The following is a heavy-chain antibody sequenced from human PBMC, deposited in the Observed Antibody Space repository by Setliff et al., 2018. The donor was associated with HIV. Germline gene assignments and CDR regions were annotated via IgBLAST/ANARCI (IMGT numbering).Heavy chain of an antibody. J-gene: IGHJ4*02. CDR3: ARDFSTYYSIDS. D-gene: IGHD3-22*01. V-gene: IGHV3-30*04. CDR2: ISYDGSKK. CDR1: GGSISSST. Sequence: LSLTCTVSGGSISSSTYYWGWIRQAPGKGLEWVAFISYDGSKKYDADFVKGRFTISRDNSKNTLYLQMNSLRTDDTAVYFCARDFSTYYSIDSWGQGTLVTVSS.